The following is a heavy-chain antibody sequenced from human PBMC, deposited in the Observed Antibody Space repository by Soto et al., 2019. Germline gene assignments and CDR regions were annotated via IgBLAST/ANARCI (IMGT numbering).Heavy chain of an antibody. CDR2: MYDSGSI. Sequence: SETLSLTCTVSGGSISSGGHYWSWIRQPPGRGLEWIGYMYDSGSIYYNPSLKSRATISVDTSKGQFPLKLNSVTAADTAVYYCARGGGRCSSTSCYANPLFYYGMDVWGQGTMVT. J-gene: IGHJ6*02. V-gene: IGHV4-30-4*01. CDR3: ARGGGRCSSTSCYANPLFYYGMDV. D-gene: IGHD2-2*01. CDR1: GGSISSGGHY.